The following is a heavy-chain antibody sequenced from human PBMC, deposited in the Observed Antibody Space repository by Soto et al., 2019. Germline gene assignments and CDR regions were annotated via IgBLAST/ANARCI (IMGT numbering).Heavy chain of an antibody. V-gene: IGHV3-23*01. J-gene: IGHJ4*02. Sequence: EVQLLESGGGLVLPGGSLRLSCAASGFTFNAYAMTWVRQAPGKGLEWVSAIGGSGGNRYYAASVKGRFTISRDNSKDALDLQMNSRRVEDTAVYYCARVASDYINSVDHWGQGILVTVSS. CDR3: ARVASDYINSVDH. D-gene: IGHD4-4*01. CDR1: GFTFNAYA. CDR2: IGGSGGNR.